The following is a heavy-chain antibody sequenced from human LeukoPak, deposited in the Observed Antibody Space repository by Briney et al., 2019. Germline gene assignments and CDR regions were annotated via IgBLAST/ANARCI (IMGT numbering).Heavy chain of an antibody. CDR2: ISGSGGST. D-gene: IGHD4-17*01. CDR3: YGDRYYFDY. Sequence: GGTLRLSCAASGFTFSSYGMSWVRQAPGKGLEWVSAISGSGGSTYYADSVKGRFTISRDNSKNTLYLQMNSLRAEDTAVYYCYGDRYYFDYWGQGTLVTVSS. J-gene: IGHJ4*02. CDR1: GFTFSSYG. V-gene: IGHV3-23*01.